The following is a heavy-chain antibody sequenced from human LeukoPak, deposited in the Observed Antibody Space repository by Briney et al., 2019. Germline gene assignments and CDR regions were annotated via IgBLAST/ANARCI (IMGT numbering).Heavy chain of an antibody. CDR3: ARAGGLLLWFGELSWFDP. D-gene: IGHD3-10*01. CDR1: GYTFTGYY. J-gene: IGHJ5*02. Sequence: ASVKVSYKASGYTFTGYYMHWVRQAPGQGLEWMGWINPNSGGTNYAQKFQGRVTMTRDTSISTAYMELSRLRSDDTAVYYCARAGGLLLWFGELSWFDPWGQGTLVTVSS. V-gene: IGHV1-2*02. CDR2: INPNSGGT.